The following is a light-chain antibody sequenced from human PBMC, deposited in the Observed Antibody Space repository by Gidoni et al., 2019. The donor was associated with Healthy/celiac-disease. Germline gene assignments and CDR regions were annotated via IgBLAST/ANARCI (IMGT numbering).Light chain of an antibody. CDR2: AAS. CDR1: QSISSY. CDR3: QQSYSTPRT. Sequence: DIQMTQSPFSLSASVGDRVTITGRASQSISSYLNWYQQKPGKAPKLLIYAASSLQSGVPSRFSGSGSGTDFTLTISSLQPEDFATYYCQQSYSTPRTFGQGTKVEIK. V-gene: IGKV1-39*01. J-gene: IGKJ1*01.